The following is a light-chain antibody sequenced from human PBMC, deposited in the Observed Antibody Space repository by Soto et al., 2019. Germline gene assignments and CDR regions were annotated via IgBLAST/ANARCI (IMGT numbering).Light chain of an antibody. Sequence: QSALTQPASVSGSPGQSITISCTGTSSDVGGYNYVSWYQQHPGKAPKLMIYDVSNRPSGVSNRFSGSKSGNTASLTISGLQAEDEADYYCSSYTSSSTPPYVFGTGTKLT. CDR3: SSYTSSSTPPYV. V-gene: IGLV2-14*01. CDR2: DVS. J-gene: IGLJ1*01. CDR1: SSDVGGYNY.